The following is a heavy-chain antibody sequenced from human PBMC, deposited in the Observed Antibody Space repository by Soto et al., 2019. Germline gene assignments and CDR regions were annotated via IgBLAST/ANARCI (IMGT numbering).Heavy chain of an antibody. J-gene: IGHJ3*02. D-gene: IGHD3-22*01. Sequence: SGPTLVNPTQTLTLTCTFSGFSLSTSGMCVSWIRQPPGKALEWLARIDWDDDKYYSTSLKTRLTISKDTSKNQVVLTMTNMDPVDTATYYCARTRNPVRYDSSGYYYDDAFDIWGQGTMVTVSS. CDR2: IDWDDDK. CDR1: GFSLSTSGMC. V-gene: IGHV2-70*11. CDR3: ARTRNPVRYDSSGYYYDDAFDI.